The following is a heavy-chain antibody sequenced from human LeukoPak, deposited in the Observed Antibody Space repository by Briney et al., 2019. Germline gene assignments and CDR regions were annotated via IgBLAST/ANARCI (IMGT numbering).Heavy chain of an antibody. J-gene: IGHJ4*02. CDR2: ITTSGGRT. V-gene: IGHV3-23*01. Sequence: PGGSLRLSCAASGFTFSSYPMSWVRQAPGEGLEWVSSITTSGGRTFYADSVKGRLTISRDNSKNTLYLQMNSLRADDTAVYYCAKKGAAAGGYYFDSWGQGTLVTVSS. D-gene: IGHD6-13*01. CDR3: AKKGAAAGGYYFDS. CDR1: GFTFSSYP.